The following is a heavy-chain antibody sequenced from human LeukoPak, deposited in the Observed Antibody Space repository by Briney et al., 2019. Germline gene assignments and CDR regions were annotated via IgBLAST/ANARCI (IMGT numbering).Heavy chain of an antibody. Sequence: GGSLRLSCAASGLSFSTSAMHWVRQAPGKGLEYVSAISSDGGSTYHADSVKGRFTISRDNSKNTLYLQMGSLRTEDMAMYYCARSSDTRFGELVLWGQGTLVTVSS. CDR2: ISSDGGST. CDR1: GLSFSTSA. D-gene: IGHD3-16*01. J-gene: IGHJ1*01. CDR3: ARSSDTRFGELVL. V-gene: IGHV3-64*02.